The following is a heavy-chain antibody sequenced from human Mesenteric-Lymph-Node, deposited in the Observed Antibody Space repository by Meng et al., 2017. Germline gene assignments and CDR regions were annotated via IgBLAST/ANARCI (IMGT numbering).Heavy chain of an antibody. Sequence: QLELAEAGPGLVKPSGTLSLTRTVSGGSISSNGYYWDWVRQPPGKGLEWIGAIYHSGSTSYHPSLQGRVTMFVDTSKNQFSLMLTPVTATDTAVYYCARRRGGSGRECWGQGTLVTVSS. J-gene: IGHJ4*02. D-gene: IGHD3-10*01. CDR3: ARRRGGSGREC. CDR2: IYHSGST. V-gene: IGHV4-39*01. CDR1: GGSISSNGYY.